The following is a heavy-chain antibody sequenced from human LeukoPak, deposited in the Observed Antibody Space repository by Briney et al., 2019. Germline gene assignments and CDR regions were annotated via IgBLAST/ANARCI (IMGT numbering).Heavy chain of an antibody. CDR1: GYSISSGYY. V-gene: IGHV4-38-2*02. CDR3: ERERGSNHDSSGPGDY. J-gene: IGHJ4*02. Sequence: PSETLSLTCAVSGYSISSGYYWGWIRQPPGKGLEWIGSIYHGGSAYYNPSLKSRVTISVDTSKNQFSLKLRSVTAADTAVYYCERERGSNHDSSGPGDYWGQATLVTVSS. CDR2: IYHGGSA. D-gene: IGHD3-22*01.